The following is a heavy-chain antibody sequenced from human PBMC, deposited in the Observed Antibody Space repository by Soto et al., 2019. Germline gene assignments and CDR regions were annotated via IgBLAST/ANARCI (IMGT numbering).Heavy chain of an antibody. Sequence: GGSLRLSCAASGFTFSDYYMSWIRQAPGKGLEWVSYISSSGSTIYYADSVKGRFTISRDNAKNSLYLQMNSLRAEDTAVYYCARDYYDSSGYYPEDPPGYWGQGTLVTVSS. J-gene: IGHJ4*02. CDR2: ISSSGSTI. D-gene: IGHD3-22*01. V-gene: IGHV3-11*01. CDR3: ARDYYDSSGYYPEDPPGY. CDR1: GFTFSDYY.